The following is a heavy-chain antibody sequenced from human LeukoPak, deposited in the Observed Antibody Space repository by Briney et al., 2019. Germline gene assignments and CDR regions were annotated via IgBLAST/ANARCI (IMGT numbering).Heavy chain of an antibody. CDR1: GFTFDDYA. Sequence: PSGGSLRLSCAASGFTFDDYAMHWVRQAPGKGLVWVSRIASDGSSTTYADSVKGRFSISRDNAKNTLYLQMNSLRVEDTAVYYCARGRPHGNDYWGQGTLVTVSS. J-gene: IGHJ4*02. D-gene: IGHD4-23*01. CDR2: IASDGSST. V-gene: IGHV3-74*01. CDR3: ARGRPHGNDY.